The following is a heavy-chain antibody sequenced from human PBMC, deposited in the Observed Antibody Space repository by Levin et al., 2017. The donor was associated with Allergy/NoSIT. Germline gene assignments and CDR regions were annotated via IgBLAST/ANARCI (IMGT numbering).Heavy chain of an antibody. V-gene: IGHV1-24*01. CDR2: YDPETTEI. J-gene: IGHJ5*02. D-gene: IGHD5-12*01. CDR1: GHTLSELS. Sequence: GESLKISCKVSGHTLSELSVHWVRQAPGNGLEWMGGYDPETTEILYAQKFQGRVSLTEDTSTDTAYMELSSLRFDDTAVYYCAVRRYSYGGNDWFDPWGQGTLVTVSS. CDR3: AVRRYSYGGNDWFDP.